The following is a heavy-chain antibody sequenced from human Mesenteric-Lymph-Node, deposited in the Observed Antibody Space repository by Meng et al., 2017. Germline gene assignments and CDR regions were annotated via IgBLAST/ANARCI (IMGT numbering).Heavy chain of an antibody. Sequence: SLKISCAASGFTVSSNYMTWVRQAPGKGLEWVSGISWNSGSIGYADSVKGRFTISRDNAKNSLYLQMNSLRAEDTALYYCAKASVGWLLFNRGGYFDYWGQGTLVTVSS. J-gene: IGHJ4*02. V-gene: IGHV3-9*01. CDR1: GFTVSSNY. CDR3: AKASVGWLLFNRGGYFDY. D-gene: IGHD3-3*01. CDR2: ISWNSGSI.